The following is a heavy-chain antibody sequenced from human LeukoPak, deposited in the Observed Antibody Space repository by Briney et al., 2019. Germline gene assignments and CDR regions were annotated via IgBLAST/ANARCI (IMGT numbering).Heavy chain of an antibody. D-gene: IGHD2-21*01. J-gene: IGHJ4*02. CDR1: GYSFSTYW. CDR3: ARHYSNDHTLFDF. V-gene: IGHV5-10-1*01. Sequence: GEALRISCKVSGYSFSTYWITWVRQMPGGALEWMGRIFHCYSDPNYSPSFQGPVTLSADSSINTLYLQWSSLRASDTAIYFCARHYSNDHTLFDFWGQGALVTVSA. CDR2: IFHCYSDP.